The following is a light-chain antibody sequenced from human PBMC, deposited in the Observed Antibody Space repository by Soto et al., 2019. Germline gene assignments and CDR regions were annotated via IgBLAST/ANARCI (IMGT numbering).Light chain of an antibody. V-gene: IGKV3-20*01. CDR1: QSVSSSY. CDR2: GAS. CDR3: QQYGSSPVFT. Sequence: EIVLTQSPGTLSLSPGERATLSCRASQSVSSSYLAWYQQTPGQAPRLLIYGASSRATGIPDRFSGIGSGTDFTLTISRLEPEDFAVYYCQQYGSSPVFTFGQGTKLEIK. J-gene: IGKJ2*01.